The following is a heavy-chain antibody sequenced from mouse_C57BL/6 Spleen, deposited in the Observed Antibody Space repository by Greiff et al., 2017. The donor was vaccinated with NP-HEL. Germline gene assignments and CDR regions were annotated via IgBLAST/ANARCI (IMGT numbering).Heavy chain of an antibody. CDR1: GYSITSGYF. J-gene: IGHJ3*01. D-gene: IGHD3-2*02. Sequence: ESGPGLVKPSQSLSLSCSASGYSITSGYFWYWIRQLPGNQLEWMGYIRYDGSNNYNPSLKNRISITRDTSKNQFFLKLNSVTTEDTATYYCSTPTAQATSWFAYWGQGTLVTVSA. CDR3: STPTAQATSWFAY. CDR2: IRYDGSN. V-gene: IGHV3-6*01.